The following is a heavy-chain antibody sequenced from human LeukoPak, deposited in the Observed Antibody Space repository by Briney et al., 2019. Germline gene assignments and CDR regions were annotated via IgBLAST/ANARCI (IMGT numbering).Heavy chain of an antibody. V-gene: IGHV1-18*01. Sequence: GASVKVSCKASGYTFTNYGITWVRQAPGQGLEWMGWISTYRGNTNYAQKFQGRVTITADESTSTAYMELSSLRSEDTAVYYCARDRFGYFDYWGQGTLVTVSS. CDR3: ARDRFGYFDY. CDR1: GYTFTNYG. D-gene: IGHD3-16*01. J-gene: IGHJ4*02. CDR2: ISTYRGNT.